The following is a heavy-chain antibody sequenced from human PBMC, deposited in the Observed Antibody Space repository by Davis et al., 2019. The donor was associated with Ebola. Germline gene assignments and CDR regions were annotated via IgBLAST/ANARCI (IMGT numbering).Heavy chain of an antibody. D-gene: IGHD6-13*01. J-gene: IGHJ4*02. CDR1: GGSIRSSTYY. Sequence: PSETLSLTCTVSGGSIRSSTYYWGWIRQPPGKGLEWIGYIYYSGSTNYNPSLKSRVTISVDTSKNQFSLNLSSVTAADTAFYYCARVRTAAAGLDYWGQGTLVTVSS. V-gene: IGHV4-61*05. CDR3: ARVRTAAAGLDY. CDR2: IYYSGST.